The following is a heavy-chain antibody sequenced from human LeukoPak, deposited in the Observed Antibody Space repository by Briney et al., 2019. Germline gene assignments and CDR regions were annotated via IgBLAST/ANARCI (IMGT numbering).Heavy chain of an antibody. D-gene: IGHD1-26*01. CDR1: GYTFTDYY. CDR2: INPNSGGT. V-gene: IGHV1-2*02. Sequence: ASVKVSCKASGYTFTDYYIHWVRQGPGQGLEWMGWINPNSGGTSYAQKFQGRVTMTRDTSISTAYMDLSRLRSDDTAVYYCARGSIVGATFDYFDYWGQGTLVTVSS. J-gene: IGHJ4*02. CDR3: ARGSIVGATFDYFDY.